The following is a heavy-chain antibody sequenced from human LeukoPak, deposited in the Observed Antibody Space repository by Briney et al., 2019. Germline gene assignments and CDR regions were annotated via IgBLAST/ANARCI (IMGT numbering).Heavy chain of an antibody. D-gene: IGHD2-2*01. CDR3: ARLVPATNYFDY. V-gene: IGHV3-23*01. CDR2: ISGSGGST. Sequence: PGGSLRPSCPASGFTFSSYAMSWVRKAPGKGLGGVPFISGSGGSTSYADSVKGRFTISRDNSKNTLYLQMNSLRGEDTAVYYCARLVPATNYFDYWGQGTLVTVST. CDR1: GFTFSSYA. J-gene: IGHJ4*02.